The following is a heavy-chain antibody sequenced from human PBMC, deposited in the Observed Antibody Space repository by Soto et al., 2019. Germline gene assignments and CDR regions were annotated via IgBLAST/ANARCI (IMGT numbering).Heavy chain of an antibody. Sequence: QVQLVQSGAEVKKPGASVKVSCKASGYTFTSYAMHWVRQAPGQRLEWMGWINAGNGNTKYSQKFQGRVTITRDTAGSTADMELSSLRSEDTAVYYWAGGPGGPDGPGEYWGQGTLVTVSS. J-gene: IGHJ4*02. CDR3: AGGPGGPDGPGEY. CDR1: GYTFTSYA. V-gene: IGHV1-3*01. CDR2: INAGNGNT. D-gene: IGHD3-10*01.